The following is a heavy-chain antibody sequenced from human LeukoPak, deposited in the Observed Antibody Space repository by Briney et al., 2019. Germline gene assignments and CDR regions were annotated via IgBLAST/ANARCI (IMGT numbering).Heavy chain of an antibody. Sequence: GGSLRLSCAASGLTFSSYWMSWVRQAPGKGLEWVANIKQDGSEKYYVDSVKGRFTISRDNAKNSLYLQMNSLRAEDTAVYYCARDSLVDWNDGSLDYWGQGTLVTVSS. CDR2: IKQDGSEK. CDR3: ARDSLVDWNDGSLDY. D-gene: IGHD1-1*01. J-gene: IGHJ4*02. CDR1: GLTFSSYW. V-gene: IGHV3-7*01.